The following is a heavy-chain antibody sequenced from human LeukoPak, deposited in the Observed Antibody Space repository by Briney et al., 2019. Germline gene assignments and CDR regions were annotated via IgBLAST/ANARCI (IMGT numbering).Heavy chain of an antibody. Sequence: GGSLRLSCAASGFTFSSYGMHWVRQAPGKGLEWVAFIRYDGSNKYYADSVKGRFTISRDNSKNTLYLQMNSLRAEDTAVYYCAKSEDYRNNWFDPWGQGTLVTVSS. CDR3: AKSEDYRNNWFDP. CDR1: GFTFSSYG. V-gene: IGHV3-30*02. D-gene: IGHD4-11*01. CDR2: IRYDGSNK. J-gene: IGHJ5*02.